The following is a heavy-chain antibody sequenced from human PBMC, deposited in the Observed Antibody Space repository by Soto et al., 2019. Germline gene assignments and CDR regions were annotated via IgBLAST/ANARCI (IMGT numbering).Heavy chain of an antibody. J-gene: IGHJ6*02. V-gene: IGHV3-43*01. CDR1: GFTFDDYP. CDR2: INWDGGDT. Sequence: EVQLVESGGVVVQPGGSLRLSCAASGFTFDDYPMHWVRQAPGKGLEWVSRINWDGGDTYYADSVKGRFTISRENSKNFRHLQMNSPTTEGTDFYYCSKDKPKYYGMDAWGQGTTVTVSS. CDR3: SKDKPKYYGMDA.